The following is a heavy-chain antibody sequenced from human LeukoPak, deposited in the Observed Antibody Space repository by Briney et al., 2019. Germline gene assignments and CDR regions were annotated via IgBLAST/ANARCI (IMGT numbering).Heavy chain of an antibody. V-gene: IGHV3-74*01. CDR3: ARDFDMGITPGDDFDF. CDR2: IKEDGTYT. Sequence: QSGGSLRLSCAASGFTFSSYAMSWVRQAPGKGLEWVARIKEDGTYTSYADSVKGRFTISRDNARNTVFLQMNSLRAEDTAVYYCARDFDMGITPGDDFDFWGQGTLVTVSS. D-gene: IGHD3-9*01. J-gene: IGHJ4*02. CDR1: GFTFSSYA.